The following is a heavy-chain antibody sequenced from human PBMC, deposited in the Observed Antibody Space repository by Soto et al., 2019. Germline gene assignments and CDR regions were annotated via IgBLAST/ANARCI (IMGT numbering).Heavy chain of an antibody. CDR1: GYSFTSYW. CDR2: FDPSDSYT. Sequence: GESLKISCNGSGYSFTSYWISWVRQMPGKGLEWMGKFDPSDSYTNYSPSFQGHVTISADKSISTAYLQWSSLKASDTAMYYCATLKPSGYDSEGWFDPWGQGTLVTVSS. D-gene: IGHD5-12*01. CDR3: ATLKPSGYDSEGWFDP. J-gene: IGHJ5*02. V-gene: IGHV5-10-1*01.